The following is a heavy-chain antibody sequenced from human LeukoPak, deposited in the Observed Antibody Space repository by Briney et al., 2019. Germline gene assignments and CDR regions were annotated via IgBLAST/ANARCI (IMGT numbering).Heavy chain of an antibody. Sequence: VASVKVSCKASGYTFTGYYMHWVRQAPGQGLEWMGRINPNSGGTNYAQKFQGRVTMTRDTSISTAYMELSRLRSDDTAVYYCARDGTIFGVVIIRNWFDPWGQGTLVTVSS. J-gene: IGHJ5*02. V-gene: IGHV1-2*06. D-gene: IGHD3-3*01. CDR2: INPNSGGT. CDR1: GYTFTGYY. CDR3: ARDGTIFGVVIIRNWFDP.